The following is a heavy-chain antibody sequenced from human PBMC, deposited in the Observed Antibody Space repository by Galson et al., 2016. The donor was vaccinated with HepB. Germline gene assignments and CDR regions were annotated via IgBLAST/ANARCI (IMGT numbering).Heavy chain of an antibody. CDR3: ARELTSHFELDY. V-gene: IGHV3-30-3*01. Sequence: SLRLSCAASGFTFNSLAMHWVRQAPGKGLEWVAVVSRDASITYYAKSMKGRFTISRDNSMNTLYLQMINLRDDDTGVYFCARELTSHFELDYWGQGTLVIVSS. J-gene: IGHJ4*02. D-gene: IGHD2-2*01. CDR2: VSRDASIT. CDR1: GFTFNSLA.